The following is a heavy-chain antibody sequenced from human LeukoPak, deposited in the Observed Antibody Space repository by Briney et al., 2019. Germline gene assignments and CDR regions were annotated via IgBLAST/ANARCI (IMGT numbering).Heavy chain of an antibody. J-gene: IGHJ6*02. D-gene: IGHD2-15*01. CDR1: GFPFSSYW. Sequence: GGSLRLSCVASGFPFSSYWMTWVRQAPGKGLEWVANIKQDGSKKSYVDSVKGRFTISRDNAKNSLYLQMNGLRAEDTAVYYCAKDLYLQYCRGSACYLNYYNMDVWGQGTTVAVSS. CDR3: AKDLYLQYCRGSACYLNYYNMDV. V-gene: IGHV3-7*01. CDR2: IKQDGSKK.